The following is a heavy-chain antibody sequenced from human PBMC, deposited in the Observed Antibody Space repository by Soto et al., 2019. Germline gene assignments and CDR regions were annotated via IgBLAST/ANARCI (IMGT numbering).Heavy chain of an antibody. CDR3: ARRYGSAIDY. CDR1: GGSISSYY. Sequence: SETLSLTCTVSGGSISSYYWSWIRQPPGKGLEWIGYIYYSGSTNYNPSLKSRVTISVDTSKNQFSLKLSSVTAADTAVYYCARRYGSAIDYWGQGTLVTVSS. V-gene: IGHV4-59*08. J-gene: IGHJ4*02. D-gene: IGHD1-26*01. CDR2: IYYSGST.